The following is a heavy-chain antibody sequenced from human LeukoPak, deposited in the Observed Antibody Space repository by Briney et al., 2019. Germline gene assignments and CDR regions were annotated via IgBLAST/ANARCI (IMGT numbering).Heavy chain of an antibody. CDR3: ARVAIAAAQGRGSFNWFDP. J-gene: IGHJ5*02. CDR2: INNDGSST. D-gene: IGHD6-13*01. CDR1: GFSFSDYW. V-gene: IGHV3-74*01. Sequence: GGSLRLSCAASGFSFSDYWMHWVRQAPGEGLVWVSRINNDGSSTSYADSVKGRFTISRDNAKNTLYLQMNSLRAVDTAVYYCARVAIAAAQGRGSFNWFDPWGQGTLVTVSS.